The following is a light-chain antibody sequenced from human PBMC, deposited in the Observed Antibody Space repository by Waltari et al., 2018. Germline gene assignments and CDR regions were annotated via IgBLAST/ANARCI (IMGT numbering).Light chain of an antibody. CDR1: SSNIGNNL. CDR3: AAWDDSLNGYV. J-gene: IGLJ1*01. CDR2: HDD. V-gene: IGLV1-36*01. Sequence: QSVLIQPPSVSEAPRQRVTISCSGRSSNIGNNLVNWYQQHPGDAPKLLVYHDDLLPSGVSDRFSGSKSGTSASLAISGLQSDDDADYYCAAWDDSLNGYVFGTGTRLTVL.